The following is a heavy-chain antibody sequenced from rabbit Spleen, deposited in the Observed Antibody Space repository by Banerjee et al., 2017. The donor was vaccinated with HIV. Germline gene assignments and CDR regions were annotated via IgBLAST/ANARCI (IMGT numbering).Heavy chain of an antibody. CDR1: GFSFSSSDY. CDR3: ARDTGSSFSSYGMDL. V-gene: IGHV1S45*01. Sequence: QEQLEESGGGLVQPEGSLKLSCTASGFSFSSSDYMCWVRQAPGKGLEWISCIAGSGSGFTYSATWATGRFTCSKTSSTTVTLQMTSLTVADTATYFCARDTGSSFSSYGMDLWGPGTLVTVS. J-gene: IGHJ6*01. D-gene: IGHD8-1*01. CDR2: IAGSGSGFT.